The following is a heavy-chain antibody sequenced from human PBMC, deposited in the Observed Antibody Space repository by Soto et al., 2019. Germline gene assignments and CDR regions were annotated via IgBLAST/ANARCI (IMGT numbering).Heavy chain of an antibody. CDR1: GFNFDDHA. D-gene: IGHD2-8*01. CDR3: TRDFFQTIATNDY. Sequence: GGSLRLSCAASGFNFDDHAMNWVRLAPGKGLEWVSGISANGAFDGYANSVRGRFTISRDNAKNSLFLQMNSLRREDTAVYYCTRDFFQTIATNDYWGQGPLVTVS. V-gene: IGHV3-9*01. CDR2: ISANGAFD. J-gene: IGHJ4*02.